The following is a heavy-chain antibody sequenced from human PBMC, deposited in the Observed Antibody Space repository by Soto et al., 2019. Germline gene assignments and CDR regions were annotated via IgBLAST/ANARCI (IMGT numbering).Heavy chain of an antibody. Sequence: PGGSLRLSCAASGFTFSSYSMNWVRQAPGKGLEWVSSISSSSSCIYYADSVKGRFTISRDNAKNSLYLQMNSLRAEDTAVYYCARDELELPADFDYWGQGTLVTVSS. CDR3: ARDELELPADFDY. J-gene: IGHJ4*02. CDR1: GFTFSSYS. CDR2: ISSSSSCI. V-gene: IGHV3-21*01. D-gene: IGHD1-7*01.